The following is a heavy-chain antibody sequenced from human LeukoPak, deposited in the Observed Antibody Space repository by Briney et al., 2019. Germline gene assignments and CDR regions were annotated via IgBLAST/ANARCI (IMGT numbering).Heavy chain of an antibody. CDR3: ASRDSSSWQPYYYGMDL. CDR2: IIPIFGTA. CDR1: GRTFSSYA. Sequence: SVNVSCKASGRTFSSYAISWVRQAPERGLEWMGWIIPIFGTAHYAQKFQGRVTSTAHESKSTAYMELSSVRSEDTAVYYCASRDSSSWQPYYYGMDLWGQGTTVTVSS. D-gene: IGHD6-13*01. J-gene: IGHJ6*02. V-gene: IGHV1-69*01.